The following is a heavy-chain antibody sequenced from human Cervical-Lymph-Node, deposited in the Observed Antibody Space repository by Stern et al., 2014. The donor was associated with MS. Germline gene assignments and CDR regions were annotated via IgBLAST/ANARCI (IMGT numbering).Heavy chain of an antibody. CDR3: ARGYSGYGIFDY. V-gene: IGHV3-13*01. J-gene: IGHJ4*02. CDR2: IGTAGDT. CDR1: GFTFSSYD. D-gene: IGHD5-12*01. Sequence: EVQLLESGGGLVQPGGSLRLSCAASGFTFSSYDMHWVRQATGKGLEWVSAIGTAGDTYYPGSVKGRFTISRENAKNSLYLQMNSLRAGDTAVYYCARGYSGYGIFDYWGQGTLVTVSS.